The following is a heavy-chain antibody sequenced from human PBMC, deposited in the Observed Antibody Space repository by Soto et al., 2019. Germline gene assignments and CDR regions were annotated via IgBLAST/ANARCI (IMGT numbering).Heavy chain of an antibody. CDR1: GFTFRNNL. D-gene: IGHD6-19*01. J-gene: IGHJ4*02. CDR2: INADGSTT. Sequence: EVQLVESGGGLVQPGGSLRLSCVASGFTFRNNLMHWVRQAPGRGLVWLSHINADGSTTNYADSVRGRFTISRDNARNTLFLQMHSLRADDTAVYYCAAGADFGVGGRGTLVIVSS. V-gene: IGHV3-74*01. CDR3: AAGADFGV.